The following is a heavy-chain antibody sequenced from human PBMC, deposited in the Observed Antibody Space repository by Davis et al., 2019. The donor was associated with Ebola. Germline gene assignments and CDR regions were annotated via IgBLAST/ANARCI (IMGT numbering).Heavy chain of an antibody. Sequence: SSVKVSCKASGRTFSSYAISWVRQAPGQGLGWMGGIIPIFGTANYAQKFQGRVTITADESKSTAYMELSSLRSEDTAVYYCARGPQEGQWLVNGGPPLDYWGQGTLVTVSS. V-gene: IGHV1-69*13. D-gene: IGHD6-19*01. CDR2: IIPIFGTA. CDR1: GRTFSSYA. CDR3: ARGPQEGQWLVNGGPPLDY. J-gene: IGHJ4*02.